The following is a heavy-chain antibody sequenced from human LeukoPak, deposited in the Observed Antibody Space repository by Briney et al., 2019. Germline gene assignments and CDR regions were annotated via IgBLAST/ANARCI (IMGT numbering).Heavy chain of an antibody. D-gene: IGHD3-10*01. V-gene: IGHV1-18*01. Sequence: GASVKVSCKASGYTFTSYGFSWVRQAPGQGLEWMGWISGYNGNTNYAQKLQGRVSMTTDTSTSTAYMELRSLTSDDTAVYYCARDRGIPSITMVRGVIITCAFDIWGQGTMVTVSS. CDR1: GYTFTSYG. CDR3: ARDRGIPSITMVRGVIITCAFDI. J-gene: IGHJ3*02. CDR2: ISGYNGNT.